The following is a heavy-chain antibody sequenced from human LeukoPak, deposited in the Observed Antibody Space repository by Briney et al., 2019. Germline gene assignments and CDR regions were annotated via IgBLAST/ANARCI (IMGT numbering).Heavy chain of an antibody. Sequence: SETLSLTCTVSGDSIRSYYWNWIRRPPGKGLEWIGYIYYTGSTSYNPSLKSRVTISLDTSKSQFSLRLTSVTAADTDVYYCASHGSSGHDPLTWGQGTLVTVSS. J-gene: IGHJ4*01. V-gene: IGHV4-59*08. D-gene: IGHD5-12*01. CDR3: ASHGSSGHDPLT. CDR2: IYYTGST. CDR1: GDSIRSYY.